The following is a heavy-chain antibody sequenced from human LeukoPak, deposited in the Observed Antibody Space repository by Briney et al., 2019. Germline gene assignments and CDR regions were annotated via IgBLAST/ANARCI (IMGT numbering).Heavy chain of an antibody. CDR3: ARDGGIPYYFDF. CDR2: IYYSGTT. CDR1: GGSVSSGTYY. D-gene: IGHD3-16*01. J-gene: IGHJ4*02. V-gene: IGHV4-61*01. Sequence: PSETLSLTCTVSGGSVSSGTYYWSWIRQPPGEGLEWIGYIYYSGTTNYNPSLKSRVTISVDTSENQFSLKLTSVTAADTAVYYCARDGGIPYYFDFWGQGTLVTVSS.